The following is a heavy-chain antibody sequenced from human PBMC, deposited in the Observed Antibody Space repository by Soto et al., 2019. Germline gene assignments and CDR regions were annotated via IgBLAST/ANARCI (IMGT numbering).Heavy chain of an antibody. CDR1: GGSISSGAYF. V-gene: IGHV4-30-2*01. Sequence: SSETLSLTCAVSGGSISSGAYFWGWIRQPPGKGLEWIGHIYDSGTTYHNPSLRSRVTISVGRSKNQFSLRLSSLTAADTAVYFCARGVVTARVFNYWGQGXPGHRLL. CDR2: IYDSGTT. CDR3: ARGVVTARVFNY. D-gene: IGHD2-15*01. J-gene: IGHJ4*02.